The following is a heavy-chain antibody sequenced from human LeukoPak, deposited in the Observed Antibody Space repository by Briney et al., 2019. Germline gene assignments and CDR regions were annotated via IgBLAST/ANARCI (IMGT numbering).Heavy chain of an antibody. CDR2: ISYTGTYI. CDR1: GLTFSNYA. J-gene: IGHJ4*02. CDR3: VRDRGTYRPIDY. Sequence: GGSLRLSCAASGLTFSNYAMSWVRQAPGEGLEWVSSISYTGTYIYYADSVKGRFTISRDNAQNSLYLQMNSLRAEDTAIYYCVRDRGTYRPIDYWGQGTLVTVSS. V-gene: IGHV3-21*04. D-gene: IGHD1-26*01.